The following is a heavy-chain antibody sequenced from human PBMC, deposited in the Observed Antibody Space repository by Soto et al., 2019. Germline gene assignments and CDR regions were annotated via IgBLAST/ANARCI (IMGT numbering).Heavy chain of an antibody. CDR1: GGSISSYY. D-gene: IGHD1-26*01. V-gene: IGHV4-59*01. J-gene: IGHJ4*02. CDR3: AATPRY. CDR2: IYSSGST. Sequence: QVQLQESGPGLVKPSETLSLTCTVSGGSISSYYWSWIRQPPGKGLEWIGYIYSSGSTNYNPSLKGRVTMSLDTSKNQVSLNVTSVTAADTAVYYSAATPRYWGQGRLVTVSS.